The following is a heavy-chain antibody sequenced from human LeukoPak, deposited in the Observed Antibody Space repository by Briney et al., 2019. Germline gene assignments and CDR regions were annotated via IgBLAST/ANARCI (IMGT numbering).Heavy chain of an antibody. CDR3: ARGSKPRAYSSGWSSRGAFDI. CDR1: GGSFSGYY. CDR2: INHSGST. V-gene: IGHV4-34*01. J-gene: IGHJ3*02. D-gene: IGHD6-19*01. Sequence: SETLSLTCAVYGGSFSGYYWSWIRQPPGKGLEWIGEINHSGSTNYNPSLKSRVTISVDTSKNQFSLKLSSVTAADTAVYYCARGSKPRAYSSGWSSRGAFDIWGQGTMVTVSS.